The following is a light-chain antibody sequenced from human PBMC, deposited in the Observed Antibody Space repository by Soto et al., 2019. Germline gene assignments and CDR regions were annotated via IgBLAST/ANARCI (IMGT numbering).Light chain of an antibody. J-gene: IGKJ1*01. CDR1: QSVGTS. V-gene: IGKV3-11*01. CDR3: QHRSSWPRS. CDR2: DAA. Sequence: DIVLTQSPATLSWSPGDRATLSCRASQSVGTSLAWYKQQPGQAPRLLIHDAAYRASGIPERFRGSGSGTAFSLSISSLEPDDFAVYYCQHRSSWPRSFGRGTKVEV.